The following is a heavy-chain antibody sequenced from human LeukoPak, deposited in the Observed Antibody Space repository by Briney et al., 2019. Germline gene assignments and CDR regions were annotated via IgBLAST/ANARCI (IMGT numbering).Heavy chain of an antibody. CDR3: AKDIGYGRNSAPHAFDI. Sequence: PGRSLRLSCAASGFTFGDYAMRWVRQAPGKGLEWVSGISGNSGSTGYADSVKGRFTISRDNAQNSLYRQMNSLRAEDTAVYYCAKDIGYGRNSAPHAFDIWGQGTMVTVSS. CDR2: ISGNSGST. J-gene: IGHJ3*02. CDR1: GFTFGDYA. V-gene: IGHV3-9*01. D-gene: IGHD4-17*01.